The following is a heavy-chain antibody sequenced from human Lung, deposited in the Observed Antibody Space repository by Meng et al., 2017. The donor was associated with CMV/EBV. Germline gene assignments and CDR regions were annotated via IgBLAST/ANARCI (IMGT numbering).Heavy chain of an antibody. CDR1: GFTFSSYD. CDR3: TRRADYFDY. D-gene: IGHD6-25*01. J-gene: IGHJ4*02. Sequence: GESLKIPCAASGFTFSSYDMNWVRQAPGKALEWVAVISIDGSSKFYADSMKGRFTISRDNSKNTLFLQVNSLRPEDTAVYYCTRRADYFDYWGPGTLVTVSS. CDR2: ISIDGSSK. V-gene: IGHV3-30*04.